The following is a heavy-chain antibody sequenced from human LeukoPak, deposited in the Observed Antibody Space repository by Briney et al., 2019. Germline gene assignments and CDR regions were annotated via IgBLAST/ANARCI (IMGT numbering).Heavy chain of an antibody. CDR3: ARRPAYYDILTADW. D-gene: IGHD3-9*01. CDR1: GFTFSSYE. J-gene: IGHJ4*02. V-gene: IGHV3-48*03. Sequence: GGSLRLSCAASGFTFSSYEMNWVRQAPGKGLEWVSYISSSGSTIYYADSAKGRFTISRDNAKNSLYLQMNSLRAEDTAVYYCARRPAYYDILTADWWGQGTLVTVSS. CDR2: ISSSGSTI.